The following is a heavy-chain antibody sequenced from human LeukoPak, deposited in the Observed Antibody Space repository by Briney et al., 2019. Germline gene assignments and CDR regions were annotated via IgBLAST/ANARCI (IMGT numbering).Heavy chain of an antibody. CDR2: FNHSWGA. D-gene: IGHD6-19*01. CDR1: SGSFSGYY. V-gene: IGHV4-34*01. J-gene: IGHJ4*02. Sequence: SETLSLTCAVYSGSFSGYYWTWFRQPPGKGLEWIGEFNHSWGAKYNPSLKSRATISVDTSKNHLSLGLNSVTAADTAVYYCAVCRMDSSGWHVGPQFDYWGQGTLVTVSS. CDR3: AVCRMDSSGWHVGPQFDY.